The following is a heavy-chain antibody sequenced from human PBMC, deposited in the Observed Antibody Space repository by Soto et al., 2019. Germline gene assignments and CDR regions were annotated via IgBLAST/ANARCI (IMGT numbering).Heavy chain of an antibody. J-gene: IGHJ3*02. CDR2: INHFGST. CDR3: ARGQSMTIFRVVTPEAFYI. Sequence: QVQLQQWGAGLLKPAETLSLTCAVYGESFSGYYWSWIRQPPGKGLEWIGEINHFGSTNYNPSLKGRVSISVDTYRKQFSLKLTAVTAADTAVYYCARGQSMTIFRVVTPEAFYIWGQGTMVTVSS. CDR1: GESFSGYY. V-gene: IGHV4-34*01. D-gene: IGHD3-3*01.